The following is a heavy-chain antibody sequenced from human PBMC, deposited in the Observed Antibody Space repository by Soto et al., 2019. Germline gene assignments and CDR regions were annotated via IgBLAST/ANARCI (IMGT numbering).Heavy chain of an antibody. J-gene: IGHJ6*02. CDR1: GGSISSGGYY. Sequence: SETLSLTCTVSGGSISSGGYYWSWIRQHPGKGLEWIGYIYYSGSTYYNPSLKSRVTISVDTSKNQFSLKLSSVTAADTAVYYCARDIVENYYYYGMDVWGQGTTVTVSS. D-gene: IGHD2-15*01. CDR2: IYYSGST. V-gene: IGHV4-31*03. CDR3: ARDIVENYYYYGMDV.